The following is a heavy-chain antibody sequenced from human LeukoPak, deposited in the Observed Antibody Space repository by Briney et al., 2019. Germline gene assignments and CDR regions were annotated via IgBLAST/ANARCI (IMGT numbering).Heavy chain of an antibody. V-gene: IGHV4-59*02. CDR3: ARSPRGLGPVDY. CDR1: GFTVSSNY. J-gene: IGHJ4*02. D-gene: IGHD6-19*01. Sequence: GSLRLSCAVSGFTVSSNYMSWVRQAPGKGLEWIGNIYYSGTTYYNPSLKSRVTISVDTSKNQFSLRLSSVTAADTAVYYCARSPRGLGPVDYWGQGTLVTVSA. CDR2: IYYSGTT.